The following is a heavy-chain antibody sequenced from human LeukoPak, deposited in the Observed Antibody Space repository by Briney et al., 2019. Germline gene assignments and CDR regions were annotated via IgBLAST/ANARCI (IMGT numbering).Heavy chain of an antibody. V-gene: IGHV3-23*01. Sequence: GGSLRLSCAVSGFTFSMYTMAWVRQAPGKGLEWVSGISDNTYYADSVRGRFTISRDNSKNTLYMQINSLRAEDTAVYYCSKGQGSEIYKYYFDYWGQGALVTVSS. CDR3: SKGQGSEIYKYYFDY. CDR2: ISDNT. J-gene: IGHJ4*02. CDR1: GFTFSMYT. D-gene: IGHD3-10*01.